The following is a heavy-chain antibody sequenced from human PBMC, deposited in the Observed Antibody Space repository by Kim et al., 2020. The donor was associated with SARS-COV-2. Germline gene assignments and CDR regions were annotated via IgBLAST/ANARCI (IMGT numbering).Heavy chain of an antibody. CDR3: VRDPDALDY. V-gene: IGHV3-48*02. CDR2: TPI. J-gene: IGHJ4*02. Sequence: TPIYYADYVKGRFTISRDNAKNSLYLQMDSLGDEDTAVYYCVRDPDALDYWGQGTLVTVSS.